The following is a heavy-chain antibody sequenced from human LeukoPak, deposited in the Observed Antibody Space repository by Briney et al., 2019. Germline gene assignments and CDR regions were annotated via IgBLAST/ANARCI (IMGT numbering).Heavy chain of an antibody. V-gene: IGHV1-2*02. J-gene: IGHJ4*02. CDR2: INPNSGGT. CDR3: ARGIQLWSDDY. D-gene: IGHD5-18*01. Sequence: ASVKVSCKASGYTFITYGISWVRQAPGQGLEWMGWINPNSGGTNYAQKFQGRVTMTRDTSISTAYMELSRLRSDDTAVYYCARGIQLWSDDYWGQGTLVTVSS. CDR1: GYTFITYG.